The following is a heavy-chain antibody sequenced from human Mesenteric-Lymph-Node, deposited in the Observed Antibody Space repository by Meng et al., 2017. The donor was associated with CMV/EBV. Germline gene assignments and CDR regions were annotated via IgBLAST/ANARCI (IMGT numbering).Heavy chain of an antibody. CDR3: AREKLTIVVVIARWFDP. V-gene: IGHV4-39*07. Sequence: GSLRLSCTVSGGSISSSSYYWGWIRQPPGKGLEWIGSIYYSGSTYYNPSLKSRVTISVDTSKNQFSLKLSSVTAADTAVYYCAREKLTIVVVIARWFDPWGQGTLVTVSS. CDR2: IYYSGST. D-gene: IGHD2-21*01. J-gene: IGHJ5*02. CDR1: GGSISSSSYY.